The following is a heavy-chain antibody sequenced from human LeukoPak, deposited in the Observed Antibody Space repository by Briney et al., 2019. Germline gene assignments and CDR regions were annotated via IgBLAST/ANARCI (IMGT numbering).Heavy chain of an antibody. CDR3: ARHLVYGSGTQVFSDT. CDR1: GGPITNYF. V-gene: IGHV4-59*08. D-gene: IGHD3-10*01. J-gene: IGHJ5*02. Sequence: SETLSLTCTVSGGPITNYFWSWIRQPPGKTLEWLGYVYYSANSAYNPSLKGRLTMSVDTSKNQLSLKLSSVTAADTAVYYCARHLVYGSGTQVFSDTWGQGTLVTVSS. CDR2: VYYSANS.